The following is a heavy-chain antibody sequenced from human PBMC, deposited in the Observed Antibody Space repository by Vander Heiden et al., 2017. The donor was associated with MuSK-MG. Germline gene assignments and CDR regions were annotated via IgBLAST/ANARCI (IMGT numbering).Heavy chain of an antibody. J-gene: IGHJ6*02. V-gene: IGHV1-69*04. CDR3: AREVYAIASYYYGMDV. CDR1: GCTFSSYA. CDR2: IIPILGIA. D-gene: IGHD2-8*01. Sequence: QVQLVQSGAAVKKPGSSVKVSFKASGCTFSSYAISWVRQAPGQGLEWMGRIIPILGIANYAQKFQGRVTITADKSTSTAYMELSSLRSEDTAVYYCAREVYAIASYYYGMDVWGQGTTVTVSS.